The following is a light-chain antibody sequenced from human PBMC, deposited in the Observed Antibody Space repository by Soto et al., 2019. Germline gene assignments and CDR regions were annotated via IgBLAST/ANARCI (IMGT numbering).Light chain of an antibody. Sequence: ERGLTQSPGILSLSPGERATLSCRASQSWTNSYLAWYHQKPGQAPRLLIYAASRRATGIPDWFSGSGSGTDFTLIISRLEPEDSAVYYCQYYDPSPAWTFGQGTRVEIK. J-gene: IGKJ1*01. CDR3: QYYDPSPAWT. CDR2: AAS. CDR1: QSWTNSY. V-gene: IGKV3-20*01.